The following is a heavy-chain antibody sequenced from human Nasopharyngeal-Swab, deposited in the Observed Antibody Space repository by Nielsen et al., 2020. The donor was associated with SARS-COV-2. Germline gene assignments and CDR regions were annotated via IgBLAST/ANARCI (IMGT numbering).Heavy chain of an antibody. D-gene: IGHD3-22*01. CDR1: GFTFSSYS. CDR3: ARVTDYYDSSGYGDYVDY. J-gene: IGHJ4*02. V-gene: IGHV3-21*01. CDR2: ISSSSSYI. Sequence: GESLKISCAASGFTFSSYSMNWVRQAPGKGLEWVSSISSSSSYIYYADSVKGRFTISRDNAKNSLYLQMNSLRAEDTAVYYCARVTDYYDSSGYGDYVDYWGQGTLVTVSS.